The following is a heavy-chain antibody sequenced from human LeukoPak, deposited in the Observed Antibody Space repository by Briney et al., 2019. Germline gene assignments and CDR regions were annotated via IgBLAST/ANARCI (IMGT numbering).Heavy chain of an antibody. CDR1: GFIFSGSD. D-gene: IGHD6-19*01. Sequence: GGSLRLSCAASGFIFSGSDIHWVRQAPGQGLEWVGRITTKPSNYATAYAASVKGRFTISRDDSENTAYLQMSSLKTEDTAVYFCTTYRSGHYWGQGTLVTVSS. V-gene: IGHV3-73*01. CDR3: TTYRSGHY. J-gene: IGHJ4*02. CDR2: ITTKPSNYAT.